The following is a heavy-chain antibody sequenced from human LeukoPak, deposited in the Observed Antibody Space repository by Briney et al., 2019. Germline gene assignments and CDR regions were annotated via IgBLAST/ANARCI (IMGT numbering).Heavy chain of an antibody. CDR1: GYSFTNYW. D-gene: IGHD6-6*01. CDR3: ASQIYSSSSFDC. J-gene: IGHJ4*02. V-gene: IGHV5-51*01. CDR2: IYPADSDT. Sequence: GESLKISCKGSGYSFTNYWLGWVRQMPGRGLEWVGIIYPADSDTRYSPSFQGHVTISADKSITTAYLQWSSLQASDTAMYYCASQIYSSSSFDCWGQGTLVTVSS.